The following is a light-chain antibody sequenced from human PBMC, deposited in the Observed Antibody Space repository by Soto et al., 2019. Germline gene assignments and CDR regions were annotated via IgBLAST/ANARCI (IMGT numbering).Light chain of an antibody. CDR3: SSYSSSATNYV. Sequence: QSALTQPASVSGSPGQSITISCTGTSSDVGGYDYVSWYQQHPGKAPKVIIYDVNNRPSGVSSRFSGSKSGNTASLSISGLQAEDEADYYCSSYSSSATNYVFGSGPKLTVL. CDR2: DVN. CDR1: SSDVGGYDY. V-gene: IGLV2-14*03. J-gene: IGLJ1*01.